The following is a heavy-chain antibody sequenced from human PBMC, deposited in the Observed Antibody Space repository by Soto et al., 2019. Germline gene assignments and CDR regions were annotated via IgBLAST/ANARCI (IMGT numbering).Heavy chain of an antibody. CDR2: IYSGGVT. CDR3: AKRGTTVTTSLWY. Sequence: EVQLVESGGGLVPPWGSLRLSCAASGFTVSNNYMCWVRQAPGKGLEWVSLIYSGGVTHYADSVRGRFTISRDNSRNTLYLQMNSLRADDTAVYYCAKRGTTVTTSLWYWGQGNLVTVSS. V-gene: IGHV3-66*01. J-gene: IGHJ4*02. D-gene: IGHD4-17*01. CDR1: GFTVSNNY.